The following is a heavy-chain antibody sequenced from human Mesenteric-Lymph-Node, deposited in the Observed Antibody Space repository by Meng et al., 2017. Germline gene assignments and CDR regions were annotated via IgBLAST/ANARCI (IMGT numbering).Heavy chain of an antibody. CDR3: ARCIAVAGNWFDP. Sequence: QVHLVQSGAEVKKPGASVKVPCQASGYTFTTYAIHWVCQAPGQRLEWMGWINAGNGNTRYSQKFQGRVSITRDTSASTAYMELSSLRSEDTAVYYCARCIAVAGNWFDPWGQGTLVTVSS. CDR2: INAGNGNT. V-gene: IGHV1-3*01. D-gene: IGHD6-19*01. J-gene: IGHJ5*02. CDR1: GYTFTTYA.